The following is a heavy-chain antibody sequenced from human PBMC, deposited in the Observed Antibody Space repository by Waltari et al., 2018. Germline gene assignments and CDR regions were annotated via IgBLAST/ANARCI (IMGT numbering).Heavy chain of an antibody. CDR1: GFTVSSHY. J-gene: IGHJ3*02. CDR3: ARDWKWEQGFDI. D-gene: IGHD1-26*01. V-gene: IGHV3-53*01. Sequence: EVQLVESGGGLIQPGGSLRLSCAASGFTVSSHYMSWVRQAPGKGLEWVSVIYSGGSTYYADSVKGRFTISRDNSKNTLYLQMNSLRAEDTAVYYCARDWKWEQGFDIWGQGTMVTVSS. CDR2: IYSGGST.